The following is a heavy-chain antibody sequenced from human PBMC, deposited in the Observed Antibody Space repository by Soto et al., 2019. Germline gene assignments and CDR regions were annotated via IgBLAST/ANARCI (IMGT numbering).Heavy chain of an antibody. D-gene: IGHD3-22*01. CDR1: GYTFTSYG. J-gene: IGHJ4*02. Sequence: ASVKVSCKASGYTFTSYGISWVRQAPGQGLEWMGWISAYNGNTNYAQKLQGRVTMTTDTSTSTAYMELRSLRSDDTAVYYCARTYYYDSSGYYDYWGQGTLVTVSS. CDR3: ARTYYYDSSGYYDY. CDR2: ISAYNGNT. V-gene: IGHV1-18*01.